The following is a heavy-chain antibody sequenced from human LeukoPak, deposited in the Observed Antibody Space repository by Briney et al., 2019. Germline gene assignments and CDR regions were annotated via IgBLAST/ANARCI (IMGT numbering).Heavy chain of an antibody. V-gene: IGHV3-64*01. CDR2: ISSNGGST. D-gene: IGHD1-26*01. J-gene: IGHJ4*02. CDR3: ARGNFGVSGSYYY. Sequence: PGGSLRLSCAASGFTFSSYAMHWVRQAPGKGLEYVSAISSNGGSTYYANSVKGRFTISRDNSKNTLYLQMGSLRAEDMAVYYCARGNFGVSGSYYYWGQGTLVTVSS. CDR1: GFTFSSYA.